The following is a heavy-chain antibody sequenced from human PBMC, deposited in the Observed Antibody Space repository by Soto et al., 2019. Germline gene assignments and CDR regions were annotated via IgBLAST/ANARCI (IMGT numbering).Heavy chain of an antibody. CDR1: GFTFSDYS. CDR2: IANGDNHI. V-gene: IGHV3-21*02. D-gene: IGHD2-8*01. Sequence: EVQLVESGGGLVKPGGSPRLSCAASGFTFSDYSMLWVRQAPGKGLEWLSFIANGDNHIFYSDLVKGRFTISRDNAKNSVYRQLNSLRADDTAVYYCARENGHCSNNACNRGAFDIWGQGTMVTVSS. CDR3: ARENGHCSNNACNRGAFDI. J-gene: IGHJ3*02.